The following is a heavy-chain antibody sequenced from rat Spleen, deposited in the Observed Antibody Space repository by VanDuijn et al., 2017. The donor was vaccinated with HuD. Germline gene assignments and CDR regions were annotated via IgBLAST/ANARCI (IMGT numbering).Heavy chain of an antibody. CDR3: ARRHYGYTDYFDY. J-gene: IGHJ2*01. Sequence: EVQLVESGGDLVQPGRSVRLSRAASGFTFSNFPMAWVRQAPTKGLEWVATLSYDGHTTYYRDFVKGRFTISRDIAKSTLYLQMDSLGSEDTATYYCARRHYGYTDYFDYWGQGVMVTVSS. CDR1: GFTFSNFP. D-gene: IGHD1-11*01. CDR2: LSYDGHTT. V-gene: IGHV5-46*01.